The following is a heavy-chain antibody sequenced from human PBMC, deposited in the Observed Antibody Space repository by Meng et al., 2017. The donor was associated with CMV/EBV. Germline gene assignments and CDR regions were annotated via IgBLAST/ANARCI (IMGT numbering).Heavy chain of an antibody. D-gene: IGHD2-21*02. Sequence: SVKVSCKASGGTFSSYGISWVRQAPGQGLEWMGGIIPINGITNYAQKFQGRVTITTDKSTSTAYMELRSLRSEDTAVYYCAKGRGMAVTSPFDYWGQGTLVTVSS. CDR3: AKGRGMAVTSPFDY. V-gene: IGHV1-69*10. CDR1: GGTFSSYG. CDR2: IIPINGIT. J-gene: IGHJ4*02.